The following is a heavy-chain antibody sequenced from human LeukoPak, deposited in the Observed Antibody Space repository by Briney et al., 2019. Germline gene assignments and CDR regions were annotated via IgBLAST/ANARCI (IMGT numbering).Heavy chain of an antibody. CDR1: GFTFSDYY. Sequence: IPGGSLRLSCAASGFTFSDYYMSWIRQAPGKGLEWDSYISSSGSTIYYADSVKGRFTISRDNAKNSLYLQMSSLRAEDTAVYYCARSIAAAGYLHYYYYYMDVWGKGTTVTVSS. V-gene: IGHV3-11*01. D-gene: IGHD6-13*01. CDR3: ARSIAAAGYLHYYYYYMDV. CDR2: ISSSGSTI. J-gene: IGHJ6*03.